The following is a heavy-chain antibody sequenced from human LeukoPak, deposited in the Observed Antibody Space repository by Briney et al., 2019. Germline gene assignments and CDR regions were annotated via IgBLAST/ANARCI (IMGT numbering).Heavy chain of an antibody. V-gene: IGHV4-34*01. D-gene: IGHD2-15*01. CDR3: ERVRVVVAASDDFDI. CDR1: GGSLSGYY. J-gene: IGHJ3*02. Sequence: SETLSLTCAVYGGSLSGYYWSWIRQPPGKGLEWIGEINHSGSTNYNPSLKSRVTISVDTSKNQFSLKLSSVTAADTAVYYCERVRVVVAASDDFDIWGKGTMVTVSS. CDR2: INHSGST.